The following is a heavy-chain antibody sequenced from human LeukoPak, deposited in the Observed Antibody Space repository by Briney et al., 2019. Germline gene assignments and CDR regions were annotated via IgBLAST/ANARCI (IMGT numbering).Heavy chain of an antibody. J-gene: IGHJ4*02. D-gene: IGHD1/OR15-1a*01. CDR3: ARDLTTSDN. Sequence: RAGGSLRLSCAASGFTFDDYGMSWVRQAPGKRLEWVSGINWSGGRTGYADSLKGRFTISRDNAKNTLYLQMNSLRDEDTALYYCARDLTTSDNWGQGTLVTVSS. CDR1: GFTFDDYG. CDR2: INWSGGRT. V-gene: IGHV3-20*04.